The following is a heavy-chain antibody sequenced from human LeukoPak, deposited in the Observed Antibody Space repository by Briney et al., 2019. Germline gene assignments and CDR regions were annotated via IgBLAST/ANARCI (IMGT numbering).Heavy chain of an antibody. CDR3: ARRVGGSGSYYRT. J-gene: IGHJ5*02. D-gene: IGHD3-10*01. Sequence: SETLSLTCTVSGYSISSGYYWGWIRQPPGKGLEWIGSIYHSGSTNYNPSLKSRVTISVDTSKNQFSLKLSSVTAADTAVYYCARRVGGSGSYYRTWGQGTLVTVSS. V-gene: IGHV4-38-2*02. CDR1: GYSISSGYY. CDR2: IYHSGST.